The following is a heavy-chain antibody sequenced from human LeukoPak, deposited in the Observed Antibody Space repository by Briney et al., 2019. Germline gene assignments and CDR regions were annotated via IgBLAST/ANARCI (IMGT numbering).Heavy chain of an antibody. V-gene: IGHV3-23*01. Sequence: GGSLRLSCAASGFTFSSCAMSWVRQAPGKGLEWVSAISGSDTRTYYADSLKGRFTISRDNSKNTLYLQMDSLTAEDTAVYYCAKLDGYSYGYPPGYWGQGTLVTVSS. CDR2: ISGSDTRT. CDR3: AKLDGYSYGYPPGY. CDR1: GFTFSSCA. J-gene: IGHJ4*02. D-gene: IGHD5-18*01.